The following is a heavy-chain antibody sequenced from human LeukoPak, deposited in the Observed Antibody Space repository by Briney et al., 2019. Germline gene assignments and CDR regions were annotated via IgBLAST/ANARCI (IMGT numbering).Heavy chain of an antibody. CDR3: ARIRSSGWSNHYFDY. Sequence: SETPSLTCSVSGGSISSYYWSWIRQPAGKGLEWIGRMYTSGSTNYNPSLKSRVTMSVDPSKNQFSLKLSSVTAADTAVYYCARIRSSGWSNHYFDYWGQGTLVTVSS. CDR1: GGSISSYY. V-gene: IGHV4-4*07. J-gene: IGHJ4*02. CDR2: MYTSGST. D-gene: IGHD6-19*01.